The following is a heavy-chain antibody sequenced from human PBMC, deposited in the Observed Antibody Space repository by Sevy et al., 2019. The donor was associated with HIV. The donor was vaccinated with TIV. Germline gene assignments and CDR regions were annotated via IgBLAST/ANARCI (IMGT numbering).Heavy chain of an antibody. Sequence: SETLSLTCTVSGGAITSGDYYWNRIRQPPGKGLEWIGYIYHSASIFYNPSLQSRAIISQDTSKNQFSLKLSSVTAADTAVYFCARERGYTYLFMDIWGQGTPVTVSS. D-gene: IGHD5-18*01. CDR2: IYHSASI. CDR3: ARERGYTYLFMDI. J-gene: IGHJ4*02. V-gene: IGHV4-30-4*01. CDR1: GGAITSGDYY.